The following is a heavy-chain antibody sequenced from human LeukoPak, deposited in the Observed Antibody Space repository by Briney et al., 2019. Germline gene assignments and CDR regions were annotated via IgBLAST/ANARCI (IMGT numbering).Heavy chain of an antibody. CDR3: AKSGGYGLIDK. CDR2: IYYTGST. J-gene: IGHJ4*02. V-gene: IGHV4-39*01. Sequence: SETLSLTCSVSGASLSTSPYYWGWIRQPPGKGLQWIGNIYYTGSTYYNVALHSRVTLSIDTSKNLFSLRLNSMTAADTAVYYCAKSGGYGLIDKWGQGTLVAVSS. CDR1: GASLSTSPYY. D-gene: IGHD1-26*01.